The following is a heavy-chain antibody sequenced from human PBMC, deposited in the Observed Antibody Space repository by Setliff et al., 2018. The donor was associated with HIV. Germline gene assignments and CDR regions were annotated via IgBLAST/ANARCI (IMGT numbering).Heavy chain of an antibody. CDR2: INPNTGDT. CDR3: AREYDVLTGYYISAFDI. Sequence: ASVKVSCKASGYTFTGYFIHWVRQAPGQGLEWMGRINPNTGDTNYAQKFQDRVTMTRDTSINTAYMELSRLRSDDTAVYYCAREYDVLTGYYISAFDIWSQGTMVTVSS. V-gene: IGHV1-2*06. J-gene: IGHJ3*02. D-gene: IGHD3-9*01. CDR1: GYTFTGYF.